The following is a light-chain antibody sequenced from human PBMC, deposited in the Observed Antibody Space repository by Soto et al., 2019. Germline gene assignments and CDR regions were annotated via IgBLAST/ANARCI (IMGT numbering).Light chain of an antibody. CDR3: YSSRSSSSTFYV. CDR2: GVS. CDR1: SSDIGGSNY. V-gene: IGLV2-14*03. J-gene: IGLJ1*01. Sequence: QSALTQPASVSGSPGQSITISCAGTSSDIGGSNYVSWYQQHPGKAPKLMIYGVSNRPSGVSNRFSGSKSGNTASLTISGLQAEDEADYFCYSSRSSSSTFYVFGTGPKVTVL.